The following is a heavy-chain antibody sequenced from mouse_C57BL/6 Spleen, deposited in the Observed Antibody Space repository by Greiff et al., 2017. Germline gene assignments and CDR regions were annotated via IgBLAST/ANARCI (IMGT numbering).Heavy chain of an antibody. CDR1: GFTFSSYA. CDR2: ISDGGSYT. V-gene: IGHV5-4*03. Sequence: EVKLVESGGGLVKPGGSLKLSCAASGFTFSSYAMSWVRQTPEKRLEWVATISDGGSYTYYPDNVKGRFTISRDNAKNNLYLQMSHLKSEDTAMYYCARRGYYGSSPWFAYWGQGTLVTVSA. D-gene: IGHD1-1*01. CDR3: ARRGYYGSSPWFAY. J-gene: IGHJ3*01.